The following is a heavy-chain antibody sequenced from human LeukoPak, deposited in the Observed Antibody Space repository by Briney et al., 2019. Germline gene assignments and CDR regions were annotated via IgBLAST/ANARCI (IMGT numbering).Heavy chain of an antibody. CDR2: IIPILGIA. CDR1: GGTFSSYA. J-gene: IGHJ4*02. D-gene: IGHD6-13*01. CDR3: ARNTYSSSWQNRFDY. V-gene: IGHV1-69*04. Sequence: GASVKVSCKASGGTFSSYAISWVRQAPGQGLEWMGRIIPILGIANYAQKFQGRVTITADKSTSTAYMELSSLRSEDTAVYYCARNTYSSSWQNRFDYWGQGTLVTVSS.